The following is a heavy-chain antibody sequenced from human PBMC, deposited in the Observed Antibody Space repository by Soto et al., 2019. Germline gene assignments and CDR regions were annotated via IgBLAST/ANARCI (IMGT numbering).Heavy chain of an antibody. CDR1: GGSISSYY. Sequence: SETLSLTCTVSGGSISSYYWSWIRQPPGKGLEWIGYIYYSGSTNYNPSLKSRVTISVDTSKNQFSLKLSSVTAADTAVYYCARAPSTTYYYYGMDVWGHGTTVTVSS. D-gene: IGHD1-26*01. J-gene: IGHJ6*02. V-gene: IGHV4-59*01. CDR2: IYYSGST. CDR3: ARAPSTTYYYYGMDV.